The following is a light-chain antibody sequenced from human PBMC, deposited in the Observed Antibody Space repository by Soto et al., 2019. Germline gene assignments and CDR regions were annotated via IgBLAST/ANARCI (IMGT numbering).Light chain of an antibody. V-gene: IGKV1-5*01. J-gene: IGKJ1*01. CDR2: DAS. CDR1: QSISSW. Sequence: DIQMTHSPSALSASVGDRDTITCRDSQSISSWLAWYQQKPGKAPRLLIYDASYLERGVPSRFSGSGSGTEFTLTISDLQPDDLGTYYCQQYNNFWTFGPGTKVDIK. CDR3: QQYNNFWT.